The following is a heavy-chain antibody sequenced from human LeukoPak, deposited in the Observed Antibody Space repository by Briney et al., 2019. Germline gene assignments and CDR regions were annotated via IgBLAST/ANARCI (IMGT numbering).Heavy chain of an antibody. V-gene: IGHV1-69*13. CDR3: ARDSPYSDYLIGGAFNI. Sequence: ASVKVSCKASGGTFSSYAISWVRQAPGQGLEWMGGIIPIFGTANYAQKFQGRVTITADESTSTAYMELSSLRSEDTAVYYCARDSPYSDYLIGGAFNIWGQGTMVTVSS. CDR2: IIPIFGTA. CDR1: GGTFSSYA. J-gene: IGHJ3*02. D-gene: IGHD4-11*01.